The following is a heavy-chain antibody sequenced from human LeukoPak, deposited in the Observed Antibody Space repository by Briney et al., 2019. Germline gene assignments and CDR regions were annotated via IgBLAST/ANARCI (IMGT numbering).Heavy chain of an antibody. Sequence: SETLSLTCTVSGGSISSYYWSWIRQPPGKGLEWIGYIYYSGSTNYNPSLKSRVTISVDTSKNQFSLKLSSVTAADTAVYYCARGGIGYCSSTSCYTGNWFDPWGQGTLVTVSS. D-gene: IGHD2-2*02. CDR3: ARGGIGYCSSTSCYTGNWFDP. CDR1: GGSISSYY. CDR2: IYYSGST. J-gene: IGHJ5*02. V-gene: IGHV4-59*01.